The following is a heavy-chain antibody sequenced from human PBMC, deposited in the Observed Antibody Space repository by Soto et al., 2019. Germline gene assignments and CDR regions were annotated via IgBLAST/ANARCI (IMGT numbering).Heavy chain of an antibody. CDR1: GLTVSSNY. CDR3: AKHLAGKAAARQNYYGMDV. D-gene: IGHD6-13*01. V-gene: IGHV3-66*04. Sequence: GGSLRLSCAASGLTVSSNYMSWVRQAPGKGLEWVSVIYSGGSTYYADSVKGRFTISRDNSKNTLYLQMNSLRAEDTAVYYCAKHLAGKAAARQNYYGMDVWGQGTTVTVSS. J-gene: IGHJ6*02. CDR2: IYSGGST.